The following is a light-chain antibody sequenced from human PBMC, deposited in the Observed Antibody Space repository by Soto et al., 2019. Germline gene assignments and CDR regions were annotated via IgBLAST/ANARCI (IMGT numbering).Light chain of an antibody. CDR3: QQYNNWPRT. CDR2: GAS. Sequence: EIVLTQSPGTLSLSPGERATLSCRASQSVFNYLAWYQQKPGQAPRLLIYGASTRATGISARFSGSGSGTEFTLTISSLQSEDFAVYYCQQYNNWPRTFGQGTKVDNK. V-gene: IGKV3-15*01. CDR1: QSVFNY. J-gene: IGKJ1*01.